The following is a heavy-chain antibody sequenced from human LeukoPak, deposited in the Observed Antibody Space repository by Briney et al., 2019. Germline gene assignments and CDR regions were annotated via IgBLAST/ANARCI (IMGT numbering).Heavy chain of an antibody. D-gene: IGHD2-15*01. V-gene: IGHV3-23*01. CDR3: AKDKYCSDGSCVDAFDI. J-gene: IGHJ3*02. CDR1: GFTFSSSA. CDR2: ISGSGGNT. Sequence: GGSLRLSCEASGFTFSSSAMTWVRQAPGEGLEWVSTISGSGGNTYYADSVRGRFTISRDNSKNTLYLQMNRLRAEDTAIYYCAKDKYCSDGSCVDAFDIWGQGTMVTVSS.